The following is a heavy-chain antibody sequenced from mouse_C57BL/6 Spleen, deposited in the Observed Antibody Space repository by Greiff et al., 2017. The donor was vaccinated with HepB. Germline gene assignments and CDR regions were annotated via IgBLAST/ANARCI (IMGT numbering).Heavy chain of an antibody. V-gene: IGHV5-17*01. J-gene: IGHJ4*01. Sequence: EVKLVESGGGLVKPGGSLKLSCAASGFTFSDYGMHWVRQAPEKGLEWVAYISSGSSTIYYADTVKGRFTISRDNAKNTLFLQMTSLRAEDTAMYYCARPATVVEDAMDYWGQGTSVTVAS. D-gene: IGHD1-1*01. CDR2: ISSGSSTI. CDR1: GFTFSDYG. CDR3: ARPATVVEDAMDY.